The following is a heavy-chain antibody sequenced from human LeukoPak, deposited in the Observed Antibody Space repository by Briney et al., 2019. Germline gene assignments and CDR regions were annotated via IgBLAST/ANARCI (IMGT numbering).Heavy chain of an antibody. Sequence: PGGSLRLSCAASGFTFSSYSFNWVRQVPGKGLEWVSYISERGGSTTYADSVKGRLTISRDNSLNTVYLQMNSLRAEDTAVYYCAKDGPSITMIVVVITRWGFDYWGQGTLVTVSS. D-gene: IGHD3-22*01. V-gene: IGHV3-23*01. CDR3: AKDGPSITMIVVVITRWGFDY. J-gene: IGHJ4*02. CDR1: GFTFSSYS. CDR2: ISERGGST.